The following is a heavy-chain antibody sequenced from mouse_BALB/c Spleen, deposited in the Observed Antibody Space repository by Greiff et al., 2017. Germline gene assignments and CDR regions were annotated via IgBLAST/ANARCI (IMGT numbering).Heavy chain of an antibody. CDR2: IWAGGST. J-gene: IGHJ4*01. Sequence: VKLVESGPGLVAPSQSLSITCTVSGFSLTSYGVHWVRQPPGKGLEWLGVIWAGGSTNYNSALMSRLSISKDNSKSQVFLKMNSLQTDDTAMYYCARGYYGRGNYAMDYWGQGTSVTVSS. CDR1: GFSLTSYG. V-gene: IGHV2-9*02. D-gene: IGHD1-1*01. CDR3: ARGYYGRGNYAMDY.